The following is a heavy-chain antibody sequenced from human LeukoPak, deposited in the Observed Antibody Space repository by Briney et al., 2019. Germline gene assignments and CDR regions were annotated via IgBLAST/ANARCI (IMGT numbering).Heavy chain of an antibody. CDR1: GGSISSSSYY. V-gene: IGHV4-39*01. J-gene: IGHJ4*02. CDR3: ARHKQQLDGIDY. CDR2: IYYSGST. D-gene: IGHD6-13*01. Sequence: SETLSLTCTVSGGSISSSSYYWGWIRQSPGKGLEWIGSIYYSGSTYYNPSLKSRVTISVDTSKNQFSLKLSSVTAADTAVYYCARHKQQLDGIDYWGQGTLVTVSS.